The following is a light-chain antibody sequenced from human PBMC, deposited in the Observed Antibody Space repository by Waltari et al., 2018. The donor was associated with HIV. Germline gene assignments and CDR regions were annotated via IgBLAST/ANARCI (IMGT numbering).Light chain of an antibody. Sequence: AIRMTQSPSSLSASTRDGLNIPCRASGDINSALAWYRQKPGKAPELLISSVSALRTGVPSRFSGSGSGTDFTLSISCLQSDDFGTYYCQQYSQFPLSFGGGTKVE. J-gene: IGKJ4*01. V-gene: IGKV1-8*01. CDR1: GDINSA. CDR3: QQYSQFPLS. CDR2: SVS.